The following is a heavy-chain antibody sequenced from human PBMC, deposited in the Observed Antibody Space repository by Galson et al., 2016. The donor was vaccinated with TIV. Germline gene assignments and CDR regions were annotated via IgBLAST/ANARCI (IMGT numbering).Heavy chain of an antibody. CDR3: AHRRSVASAVLDAFDI. Sequence: ALVKPTQTLTLTCTFSGFSLSTSGVAVGWIRQPPGKALEWLALIYWDDDKRYRPSLKSRLTITKDTPKNQVLLTVTNLDPEDTATYYCAHRRSVASAVLDAFDIWGPGTVVTVSS. CDR2: IYWDDDK. CDR1: GFSLSTSGVA. J-gene: IGHJ3*02. V-gene: IGHV2-5*02. D-gene: IGHD2-2*01.